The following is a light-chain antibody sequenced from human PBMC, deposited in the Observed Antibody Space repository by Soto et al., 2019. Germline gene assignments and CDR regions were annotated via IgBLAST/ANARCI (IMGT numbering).Light chain of an antibody. V-gene: IGKV3-15*01. CDR3: QQYNDWPRT. J-gene: IGKJ1*01. CDR2: GAS. Sequence: EIVMTQSPATLSVSPGERATLSCRANQSVRSNLAWYQQRPGQAPRLLISGASTRATGIPARFSGSVSGTEFLLTISSLQSADFALYSCQQYNDWPRTFGQGTKVEV. CDR1: QSVRSN.